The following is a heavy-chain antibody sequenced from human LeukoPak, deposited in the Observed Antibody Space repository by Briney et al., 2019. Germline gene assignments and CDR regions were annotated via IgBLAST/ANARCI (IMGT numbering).Heavy chain of an antibody. Sequence: GGSLRLSCAASGFTFSDYYMSWIRQAPGKGLEWVSYISSSSSYTDYADSVKGRFTISRDNARNSLFLQMDSLRAEDTAVYYCSVSPHSSTDYWGPGTLVTVSS. CDR2: ISSSSSYT. CDR3: SVSPHSSTDY. J-gene: IGHJ4*02. D-gene: IGHD6-13*01. V-gene: IGHV3-11*03. CDR1: GFTFSDYY.